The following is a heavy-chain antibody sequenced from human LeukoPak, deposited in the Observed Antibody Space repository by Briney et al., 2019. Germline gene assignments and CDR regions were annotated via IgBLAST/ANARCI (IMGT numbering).Heavy chain of an antibody. CDR3: ARGLVGARFLAFDI. J-gene: IGHJ3*02. V-gene: IGHV1-2*02. Sequence: GASVKVSCKASGYAFTDYYVHWVRQAPGQGLEWMGWIIPNSGGTNSAQEFQDRVTMTRDTSIRTAYMELSRLISDDTAICYCARGLVGARFLAFDIWGQGTLVTVSS. D-gene: IGHD1-26*01. CDR1: GYAFTDYY. CDR2: IIPNSGGT.